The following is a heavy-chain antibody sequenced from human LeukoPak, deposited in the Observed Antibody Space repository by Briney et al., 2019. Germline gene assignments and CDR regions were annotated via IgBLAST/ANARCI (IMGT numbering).Heavy chain of an antibody. D-gene: IGHD3-16*01. CDR1: GFTFSTYW. CDR2: IKQDGSDI. J-gene: IGHJ4*02. CDR3: TRGGRLHPQSPY. V-gene: IGHV3-7*01. Sequence: GGSLRLSCAASGFTFSTYWMSWARQAPGKGLEWVANIKQDGSDIYYVDSVKGRFTISRDNAKNSLYLQMSSLRAEDTAVYYCTRGGRLHPQSPYWGQGTLVTVSS.